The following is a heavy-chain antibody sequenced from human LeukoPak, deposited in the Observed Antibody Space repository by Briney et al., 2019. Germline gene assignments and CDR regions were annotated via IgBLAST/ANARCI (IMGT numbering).Heavy chain of an antibody. D-gene: IGHD2-15*01. CDR1: GFTFSDYA. Sequence: GGSLRLSCVASGFTFSDYAMSWVRQAPGKGLEWISAISGSGGSTYYADSVKGRFTISRDNSKNTLYLQMNSLRAEDTAVYYCAKDLRYCSGGSCYSGFDYWGQGTLVTVSS. CDR2: ISGSGGST. CDR3: AKDLRYCSGGSCYSGFDY. J-gene: IGHJ4*02. V-gene: IGHV3-23*01.